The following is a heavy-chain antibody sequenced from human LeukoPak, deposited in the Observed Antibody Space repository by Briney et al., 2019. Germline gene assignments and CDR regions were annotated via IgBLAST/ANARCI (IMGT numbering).Heavy chain of an antibody. CDR2: IRGTGDYT. D-gene: IGHD4-11*01. Sequence: AGGSLRLSCAASGFTFSSYAMSWVRQAPGKGLEWVSGIRGTGDYTYYVDSVRGRFTISRDNSKNTLYLQMNSLRGEDTAMYYCAKGTALTTATAFDIWGQGTMVTVSS. V-gene: IGHV3-23*01. CDR3: AKGTALTTATAFDI. CDR1: GFTFSSYA. J-gene: IGHJ3*02.